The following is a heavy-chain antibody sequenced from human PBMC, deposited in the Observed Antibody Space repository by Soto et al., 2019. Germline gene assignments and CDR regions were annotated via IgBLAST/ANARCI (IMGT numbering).Heavy chain of an antibody. D-gene: IGHD6-13*01. CDR2: INHSGST. CDR1: GGSFSGYY. Sequence: SETLSLTCAVYGGSFSGYYWSWIRQPPGKGLEWIGEINHSGSTNYNPSLKSRVTISVDTSKNQFSLKLSSVTAADTAVYYCARGQSSSWDYYFDYWGQGTLVTVSS. V-gene: IGHV4-34*01. CDR3: ARGQSSSWDYYFDY. J-gene: IGHJ4*02.